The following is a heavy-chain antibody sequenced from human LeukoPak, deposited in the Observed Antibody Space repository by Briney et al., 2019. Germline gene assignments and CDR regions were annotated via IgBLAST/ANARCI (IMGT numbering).Heavy chain of an antibody. CDR3: ARSTGPIDY. CDR1: GDSVSSNSAA. Sequence: KTSQTLSLTCAISGDSVSSNSAAWNWIRQSPSRGLEWLERTYYRSKWSTYYAVSVKSRISINRDTSKNQISLQLNSVTPEDTAVYYCARSTGPIDYWGQGTLVTVSS. CDR2: TYYRSKWST. D-gene: IGHD1-1*01. J-gene: IGHJ4*02. V-gene: IGHV6-1*01.